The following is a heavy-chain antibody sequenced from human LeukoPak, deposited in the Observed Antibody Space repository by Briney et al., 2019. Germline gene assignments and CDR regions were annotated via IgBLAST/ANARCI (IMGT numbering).Heavy chain of an antibody. CDR2: ISYDGSNK. Sequence: GRSLRLSCAASGFTFSSYAMHWVRQAPGKGPEGVAVISYDGSNKYYADSVKGRFTISRDNSKNTLYLQMNSLRAEDTAVYYCAREGSYYDFWSGYFADRPYNWFDPWGQGTLVTVSS. CDR3: AREGSYYDFWSGYFADRPYNWFDP. CDR1: GFTFSSYA. J-gene: IGHJ5*02. V-gene: IGHV3-30-3*01. D-gene: IGHD3-3*01.